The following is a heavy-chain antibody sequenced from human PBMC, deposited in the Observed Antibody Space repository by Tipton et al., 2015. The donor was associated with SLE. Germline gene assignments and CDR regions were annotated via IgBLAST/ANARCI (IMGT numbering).Heavy chain of an antibody. V-gene: IGHV4-59*01. CDR3: ARDKPYDI. J-gene: IGHJ3*02. Sequence: LRLSCTVSGVSFSDYSWSWVRQPPGKGLEWIAYFYYSGSTNYNPSLKSRVTMSVDTSKSQFSLKLTFVSAADTAIYYCARDKPYDIWGQGTMVTVSS. CDR1: GVSFSDYS. CDR2: FYYSGST.